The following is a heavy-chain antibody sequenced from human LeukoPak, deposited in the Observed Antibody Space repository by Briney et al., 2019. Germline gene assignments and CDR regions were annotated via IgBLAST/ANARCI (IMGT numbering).Heavy chain of an antibody. V-gene: IGHV1-18*01. CDR2: ISGYNGAT. CDR1: GYIFTTYG. J-gene: IGHJ3*02. Sequence: ASVKVSCKASGYIFTTYGINWVRQAPGQGLEWMGWISGYNGATNYAQNFQGRVTMTTDTFTSTAYMELRSLRSDETAVYYCARDSLGVSRGWYRENTFDIWGQGTLVTVSS. D-gene: IGHD6-19*01. CDR3: ARDSLGVSRGWYRENTFDI.